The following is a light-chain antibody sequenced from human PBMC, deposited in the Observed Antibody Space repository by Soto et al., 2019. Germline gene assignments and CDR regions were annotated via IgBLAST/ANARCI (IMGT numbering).Light chain of an antibody. Sequence: QSALTQPASVSGSPGQSITISCTGSNNDVGRFGLVSWYQMHPGKAPKVMIYEATKRPSGLSNRFSGSKFGNTASLTISGLQAEDEADYYCCAYVGGSHLFVFGTGTKLTVL. CDR3: CAYVGGSHLFV. V-gene: IGLV2-23*01. CDR2: EAT. CDR1: NNDVGRFGL. J-gene: IGLJ1*01.